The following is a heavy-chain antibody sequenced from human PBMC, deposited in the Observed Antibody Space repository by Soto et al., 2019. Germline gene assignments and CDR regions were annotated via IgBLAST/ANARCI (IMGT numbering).Heavy chain of an antibody. D-gene: IGHD2-21*02. J-gene: IGHJ4*02. CDR3: ARQRTTVVTQAYFDH. Sequence: SETLSLTCIVSGESISSSSYYWGWIRQPPGKGLEWIGSIYYSGRTYYNPSFKSRVTISIDTSKNQLSLRLSSVTATDTAVYYCARQRTTVVTQAYFDHWGQGXLVTVHS. V-gene: IGHV4-39*01. CDR2: IYYSGRT. CDR1: GESISSSSYY.